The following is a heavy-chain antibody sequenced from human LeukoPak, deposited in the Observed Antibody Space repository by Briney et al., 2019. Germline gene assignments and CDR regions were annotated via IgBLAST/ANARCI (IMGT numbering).Heavy chain of an antibody. V-gene: IGHV3-21*01. D-gene: IGHD6-13*01. J-gene: IGHJ6*03. CDR1: GFTFSSYG. CDR3: ARERVEQQLVLRYSYYYMDV. CDR2: ITSSGAYI. Sequence: GGSLRLSCAASGFTFSSYGMSWVRQAPGKGLEWVSSITSSGAYIFYADSVKGRFTISRDNAKDSLYLQMNSLGAEDAAVYYCARERVEQQLVLRYSYYYMDVWGKGTTVTVSS.